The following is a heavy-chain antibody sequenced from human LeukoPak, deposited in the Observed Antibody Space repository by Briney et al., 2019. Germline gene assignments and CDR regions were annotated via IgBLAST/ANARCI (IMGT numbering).Heavy chain of an antibody. Sequence: SVKVSCKASGGTFSSYAVSWVRQAPGQGLEWMGGIIPIFGTANYAQKFQGRVTITTDESTSTAYMELSSLRSEDTAVYCCAIQGRDIAAAGTGWTDPWGEGTLVTVPS. J-gene: IGHJ5*02. D-gene: IGHD6-13*01. V-gene: IGHV1-69*05. CDR1: GGTFSSYA. CDR2: IIPIFGTA. CDR3: AIQGRDIAAAGTGWTDP.